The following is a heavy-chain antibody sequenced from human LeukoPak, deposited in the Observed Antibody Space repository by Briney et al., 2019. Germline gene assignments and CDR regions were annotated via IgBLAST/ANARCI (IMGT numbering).Heavy chain of an antibody. Sequence: SETLFLTCTVSGGSISSYYWSWIRQPPGKGLEWIGYIYYSGSTNYNPSLKSRVTISVDTSKNQFSLKLSSVTAADTAVYYCARHPTYYYDSSGYSGWFDPWGQGTLVTVSS. V-gene: IGHV4-59*08. CDR3: ARHPTYYYDSSGYSGWFDP. D-gene: IGHD3-22*01. CDR2: IYYSGST. J-gene: IGHJ5*02. CDR1: GGSISSYY.